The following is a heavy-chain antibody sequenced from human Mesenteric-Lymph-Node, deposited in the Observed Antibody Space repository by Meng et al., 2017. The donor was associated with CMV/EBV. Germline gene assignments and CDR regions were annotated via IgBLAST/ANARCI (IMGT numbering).Heavy chain of an antibody. CDR1: GFTFNNAW. V-gene: IGHV3-15*01. CDR2: IRSKSDGGTT. D-gene: IGHD6-19*01. J-gene: IGHJ4*02. Sequence: SCASSGFTFNNAWMAWVRQVPGKGLEWVARIRSKSDGGTTDYAPPVKGRFTISRDHSKNTMYLHMNSMNTEDTAVYYCTTASYTSASYFDYWGQGTLVTVSS. CDR3: TTASYTSASYFDY.